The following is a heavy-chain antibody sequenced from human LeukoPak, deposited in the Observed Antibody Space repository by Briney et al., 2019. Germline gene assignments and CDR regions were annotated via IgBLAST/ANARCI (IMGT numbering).Heavy chain of an antibody. CDR1: GYTFTGYY. D-gene: IGHD6-19*01. CDR3: ARQAVAGTGLWFDP. V-gene: IGHV1-2*02. CDR2: INPNSGGT. J-gene: IGHJ5*02. Sequence: ASVKVSCKASGYTFTGYYIHWVRQAPGQGLEWMGWINPNSGGTNYAQKFQGRVTMTRDTSISTAYMELSRLRSDDTAVYYCARQAVAGTGLWFDPWGQGTLVTVSS.